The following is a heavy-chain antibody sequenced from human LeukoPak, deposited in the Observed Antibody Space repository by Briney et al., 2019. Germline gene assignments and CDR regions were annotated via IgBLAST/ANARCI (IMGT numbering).Heavy chain of an antibody. Sequence: PGGSLRLSCAASAFTFSSYAMNWVRQAPGKGLEWVSGISGGGGSTYYADSVKGRFTISRDNSENTLYLHMDNLRAEDTALYYCAKDSRGYYKPVDYWGQGTLVTVSS. CDR3: AKDSRGYYKPVDY. V-gene: IGHV3-23*01. CDR2: ISGGGGST. CDR1: AFTFSSYA. J-gene: IGHJ4*02. D-gene: IGHD3-22*01.